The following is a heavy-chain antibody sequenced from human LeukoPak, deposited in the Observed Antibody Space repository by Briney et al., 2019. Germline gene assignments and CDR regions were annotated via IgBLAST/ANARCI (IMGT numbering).Heavy chain of an antibody. D-gene: IGHD6-13*01. Sequence: GGSLRLSCAASGLTFSSYSMNWVRQAPGKGLEWVSSISSSSSYIYYADSVKGRFTISRDNAENSLYLQMNSLRAEDTAVYYCARDLGYSSSWTRWFDPWGQGTLVTVSS. CDR2: ISSSSSYI. CDR3: ARDLGYSSSWTRWFDP. CDR1: GLTFSSYS. J-gene: IGHJ5*02. V-gene: IGHV3-21*01.